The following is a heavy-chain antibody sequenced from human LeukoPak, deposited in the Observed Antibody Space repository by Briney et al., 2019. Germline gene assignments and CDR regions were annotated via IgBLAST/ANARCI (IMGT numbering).Heavy chain of an antibody. D-gene: IGHD3-3*01. CDR2: IYYSGST. CDR1: GGSISSSSYY. Sequence: SETLSLTCTVSGGSISSSSYYWGWIRQPPGKGLEWIGSIYYSGSTYYNPSLKSRVTISVDTSKNQFSLKLSSVTAADTAVYYCARGNGFWSGYYPDNWFDPWGQGTLVTVSS. CDR3: ARGNGFWSGYYPDNWFDP. J-gene: IGHJ5*02. V-gene: IGHV4-39*07.